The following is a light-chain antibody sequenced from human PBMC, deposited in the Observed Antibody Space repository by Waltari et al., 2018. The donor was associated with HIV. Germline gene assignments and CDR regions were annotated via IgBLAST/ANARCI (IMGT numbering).Light chain of an antibody. CDR2: ETS. V-gene: IGKV1-5*03. J-gene: IGKJ2*03. CDR3: QQYSSFPYS. Sequence: DIQMTQSPSTLSPSVGDRVTITCRASQRRNTFLAWYQQKPGRAPKLLIYETSSLQSGVPSRFSGSGSGAHFTLTISSLQPDDFATYYCQQYSSFPYSFGQGTKLEIK. CDR1: QRRNTF.